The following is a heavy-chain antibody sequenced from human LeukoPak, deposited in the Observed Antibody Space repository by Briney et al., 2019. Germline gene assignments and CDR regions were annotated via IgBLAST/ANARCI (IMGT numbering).Heavy chain of an antibody. CDR1: GFSFSNYD. Sequence: GRSLRLSCAASGFSFSNYDMHWVRQAPVKGLEWVAVISYDGSNKYYADSVKGRFTISRDNSKNTLFLQMNSLRAEDTAVYYCAKESTMSAGSFDIWGQGTMVTVSS. D-gene: IGHD5/OR15-5a*01. CDR3: AKESTMSAGSFDI. CDR2: ISYDGSNK. J-gene: IGHJ3*02. V-gene: IGHV3-30*18.